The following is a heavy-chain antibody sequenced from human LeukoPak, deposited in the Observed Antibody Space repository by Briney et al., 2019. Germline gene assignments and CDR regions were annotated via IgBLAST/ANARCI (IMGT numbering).Heavy chain of an antibody. CDR2: IRGSGGIT. CDR3: AKSFEKYSSSSIDYYMDV. Sequence: GGSLRISCAASGFTLSSYAMSWVRQAPGKGLEWVSGIRGSGGITYYADSVKGRITISRDNSKNTLYLQMNSLRAEDTAVYFCAKSFEKYSSSSIDYYMDVWGKGTTVTVSS. J-gene: IGHJ6*03. D-gene: IGHD6-6*01. V-gene: IGHV3-23*01. CDR1: GFTLSSYA.